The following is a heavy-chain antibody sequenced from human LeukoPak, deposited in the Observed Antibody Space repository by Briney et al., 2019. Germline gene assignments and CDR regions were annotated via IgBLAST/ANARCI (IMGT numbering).Heavy chain of an antibody. J-gene: IGHJ4*02. V-gene: IGHV4-34*01. Sequence: SETLSLTRAVYGGSFSGYYWSWIRQPPGKGLEWIGEINHSGSTNYNPSLKSRVTISVDTSKNQFSLKLSSVTAADTAVYYCARAAKGWYYYDSSGYNYWGQGTLVTVSS. CDR1: GGSFSGYY. CDR2: INHSGST. CDR3: ARAAKGWYYYDSSGYNY. D-gene: IGHD3-22*01.